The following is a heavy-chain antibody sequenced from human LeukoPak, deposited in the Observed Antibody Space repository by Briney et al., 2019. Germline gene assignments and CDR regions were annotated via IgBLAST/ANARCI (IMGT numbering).Heavy chain of an antibody. V-gene: IGHV1-2*02. CDR2: INPNSGGT. J-gene: IGHJ1*01. CDR1: GYSFTDYY. Sequence: ASVKVSCKTSGYSFTDYYMHWVRQAPGQGLEWMGWINPNSGGTNFAQRVQDRVTMTRDMSISTAYMELSRLRSDDTAIYYCTRGYYDSSDFEYFHHWGQGTLVTVSS. D-gene: IGHD3-22*01. CDR3: TRGYYDSSDFEYFHH.